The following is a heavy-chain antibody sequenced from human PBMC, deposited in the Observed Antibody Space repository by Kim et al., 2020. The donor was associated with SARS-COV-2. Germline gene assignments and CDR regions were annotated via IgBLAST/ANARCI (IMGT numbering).Heavy chain of an antibody. D-gene: IGHD3-22*01. CDR1: GFTFSSYA. V-gene: IGHV3-30-3*01. Sequence: GGSLRLSCAASGFTFSSYAMHWVRQAPGKGLEWVAVISYDGSNKYYADSVKGRFTISRDNSKNTLYLQMNSLRAEDTAVYYCARTDYDSSGYYGYFDYWGQGTLVTVSS. CDR2: ISYDGSNK. J-gene: IGHJ4*02. CDR3: ARTDYDSSGYYGYFDY.